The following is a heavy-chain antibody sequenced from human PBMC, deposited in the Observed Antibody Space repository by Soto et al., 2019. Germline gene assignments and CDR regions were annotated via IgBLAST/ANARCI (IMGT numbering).Heavy chain of an antibody. CDR1: GGTFSSYA. V-gene: IGHV1-69*06. Sequence: QVQLVQSGAEVKKPGSSVKVSCKASGGTFSSYAISWVRQAPGQGLEWMGGIIPIFGTANYAQKFQGRVTITADKSTSTASMELSSLRAEDTAVYYCASRRRYCANGVCYLSGMDVWGQGTTVTVSS. CDR3: ASRRRYCANGVCYLSGMDV. CDR2: IIPIFGTA. D-gene: IGHD2-8*01. J-gene: IGHJ6*02.